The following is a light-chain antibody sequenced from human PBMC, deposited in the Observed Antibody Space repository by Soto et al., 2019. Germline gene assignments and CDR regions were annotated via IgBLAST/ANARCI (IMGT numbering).Light chain of an antibody. CDR3: QQRSNSYT. CDR2: GAS. V-gene: IGKV3D-20*02. CDR1: QSVSSSY. Sequence: EIVLTQSPGTLSLSPGERATLSCRASQSVSSSYLAWYRQKPGQAPRLLIYGASSRATGIPGRFSGSGSGTDFTLTISSLEPEDFALYYCQQRSNSYTFGQGTKLEI. J-gene: IGKJ2*01.